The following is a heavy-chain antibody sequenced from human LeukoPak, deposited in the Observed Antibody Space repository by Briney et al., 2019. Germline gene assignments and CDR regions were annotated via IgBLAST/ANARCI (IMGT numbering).Heavy chain of an antibody. CDR1: GYAFTNYD. CDR3: ARVWGAIDY. Sequence: ASVKVSCKTSGYAFTNYDINWVRQATGQGLEWMGWMNPKSGNTGSAQRFQGRVTMTRDTSISTAYMELSSLRSEDTAVYYCARVWGAIDYWGQGTLVTVSS. V-gene: IGHV1-8*01. CDR2: MNPKSGNT. J-gene: IGHJ4*02. D-gene: IGHD1-26*01.